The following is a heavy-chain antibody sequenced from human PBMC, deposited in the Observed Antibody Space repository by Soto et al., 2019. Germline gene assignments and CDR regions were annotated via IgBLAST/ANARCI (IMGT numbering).Heavy chain of an antibody. CDR1: GGSISSGGYY. CDR3: RFYCPTRYWYFDL. Sequence: QVQLQESGPGLVKPSQTLSLTCTVSGGSISSGGYYWSWIRQHPGKCLEWIGYIYYIGSTYYNPSLKSRVTISVDTSKNQSSLKLSSVTAADTAVYYGRFYCPTRYWYFDLWGRGTLVTVSS. D-gene: IGHD2-8*02. CDR2: IYYIGST. V-gene: IGHV4-31*03. J-gene: IGHJ2*01.